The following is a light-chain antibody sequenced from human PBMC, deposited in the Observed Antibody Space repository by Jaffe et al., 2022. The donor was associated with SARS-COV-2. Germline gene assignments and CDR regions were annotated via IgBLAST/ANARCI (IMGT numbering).Light chain of an antibody. J-gene: IGKJ4*01. Sequence: DIQMTQSPSSLSASVGDRVTITCRASQDIRSDLGWYQQKPGKAPQSLIYAASSLQSGVPSRFSGSGSGTEFSLTISSLQPGDFATYYCLQHNTYPLTFGGGTKVEIK. CDR3: LQHNTYPLT. V-gene: IGKV1-17*01. CDR1: QDIRSD. CDR2: AAS.